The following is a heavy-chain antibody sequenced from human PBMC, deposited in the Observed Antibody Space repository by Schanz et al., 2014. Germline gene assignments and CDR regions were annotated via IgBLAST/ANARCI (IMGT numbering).Heavy chain of an antibody. V-gene: IGHV1-8*01. D-gene: IGHD6-13*01. Sequence: QVQLIQSGAEAKKPGASVKVSCTASGYTFTSYDINWVRQAPGQGLEWLGWMNPNSGNPGFAQKFRGRVTMTRNTSMSTAYIELRILTSEDTAVYYCARDGVDAAAGGNYWGQGTLVTVSS. CDR2: MNPNSGNP. CDR3: ARDGVDAAAGGNY. J-gene: IGHJ4*02. CDR1: GYTFTSYD.